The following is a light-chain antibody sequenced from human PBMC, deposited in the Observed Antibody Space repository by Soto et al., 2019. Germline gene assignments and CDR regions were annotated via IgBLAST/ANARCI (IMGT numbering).Light chain of an antibody. Sequence: IQLTQSPSSLSASVGDRVTITCRASPAIASFLAWYQQKPGTAPKLLTYDAATLQSGVPSRFSGSRSGTEYTLTIGSLQPEDFATYYCQQLNGSPWTFGQGPKVDI. CDR2: DAA. CDR1: PAIASF. CDR3: QQLNGSPWT. V-gene: IGKV1-9*01. J-gene: IGKJ1*01.